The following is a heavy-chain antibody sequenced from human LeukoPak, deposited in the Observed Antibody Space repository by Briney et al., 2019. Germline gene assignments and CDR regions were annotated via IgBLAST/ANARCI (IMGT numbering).Heavy chain of an antibody. CDR1: GYALTAYY. D-gene: IGHD6-13*01. J-gene: IGHJ4*02. V-gene: IGHV1-2*02. CDR3: ARVWTRNTSRWFEYYFDS. CDR2: INPNNGVT. Sequence: ASVKVSCKASGYALTAYYIHWVRQAPGQGLEWMGWINPNNGVTNFAQKFEGRVTMARDTSITTVYMDVGRLRSDDTAVYYCARVWTRNTSRWFEYYFDSWGQGTLVTVSS.